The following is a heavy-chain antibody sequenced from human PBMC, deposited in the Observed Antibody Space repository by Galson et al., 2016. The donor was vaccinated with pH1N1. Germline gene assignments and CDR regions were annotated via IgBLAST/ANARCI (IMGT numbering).Heavy chain of an antibody. CDR1: GDSISSGSYY. V-gene: IGHV4-61*09. CDR2: IYTSGST. CDR3: ARGRIDSAGSGSYYSNYYYGMAV. D-gene: IGHD3-10*01. J-gene: IGHJ6*02. Sequence: LSLTCTVSGDSISSGSYYCSWIRQPAGKGLEWIGYIYTSGSTNYNPSLKSRVTISVDTSKNQFSLKLSSVTAADTAVYYCARGRIDSAGSGSYYSNYYYGMAVWGQGTTVTVSS.